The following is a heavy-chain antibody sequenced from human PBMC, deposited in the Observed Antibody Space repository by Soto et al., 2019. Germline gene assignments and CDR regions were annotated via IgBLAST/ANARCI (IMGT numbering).Heavy chain of an antibody. Sequence: QVQLVQSGAEVKKPGSSVKVSCKASGGTFSSYAISWVRQAPGQGLEWMGGIIPIFGTANYAQKFQGRVRISADESTSTAHMELSSLRSEDTAVYYCARADSSGYYLGYYYYYGMDVWGQGTTVTVSS. CDR3: ARADSSGYYLGYYYYYGMDV. V-gene: IGHV1-69*01. D-gene: IGHD3-22*01. CDR2: IIPIFGTA. J-gene: IGHJ6*02. CDR1: GGTFSSYA.